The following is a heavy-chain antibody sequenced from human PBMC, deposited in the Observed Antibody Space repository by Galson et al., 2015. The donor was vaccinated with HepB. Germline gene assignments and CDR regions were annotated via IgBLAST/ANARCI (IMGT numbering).Heavy chain of an antibody. Sequence: SLRLSCAASGFTFSSYGMHWVRQAPGKGLEWVAAISYDGSNKYYADSVKGRFTISRDNSKNTLYLQMNSLRAEDTAVYYCAKYGGNSNAFDYWGQGTLVTVSS. CDR3: AKYGGNSNAFDY. CDR2: ISYDGSNK. V-gene: IGHV3-30*18. D-gene: IGHD4-23*01. CDR1: GFTFSSYG. J-gene: IGHJ4*02.